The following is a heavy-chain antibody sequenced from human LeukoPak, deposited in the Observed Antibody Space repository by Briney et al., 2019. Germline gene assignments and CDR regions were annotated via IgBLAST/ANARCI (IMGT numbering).Heavy chain of an antibody. V-gene: IGHV1-18*04. D-gene: IGHD6-19*01. J-gene: IGHJ4*02. CDR1: GYIFTAYG. CDR2: ISGYNGDT. Sequence: ASVKVSCKASGYIFTAYGISWVRQAPGQGLEWMGWISGYNGDTKYAQELQGRVTMTTDTSTNTAYMELGSLRSDDTAVYYCAREDSGFPPDYWGQGTLVTVPS. CDR3: AREDSGFPPDY.